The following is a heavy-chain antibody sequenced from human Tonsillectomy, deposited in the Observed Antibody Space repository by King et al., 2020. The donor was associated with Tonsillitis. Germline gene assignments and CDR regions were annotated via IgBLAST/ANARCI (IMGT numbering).Heavy chain of an antibody. Sequence: VQLVESGGGVVQPGRSLRLSCAASGFTFSTYGIHWVRQAPGKGLEWVALISYDGSNKYYADPVRGRFTISRDTSKNTVYLQMNSLRAEDTAVYYCARAYYYDTSRTTDSWGQGTLITVSS. D-gene: IGHD3-22*01. CDR3: ARAYYYDTSRTTDS. CDR2: ISYDGSNK. V-gene: IGHV3-33*05. J-gene: IGHJ4*02. CDR1: GFTFSTYG.